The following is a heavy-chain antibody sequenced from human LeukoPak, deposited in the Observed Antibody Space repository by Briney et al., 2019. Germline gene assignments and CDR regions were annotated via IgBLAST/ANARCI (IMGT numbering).Heavy chain of an antibody. CDR3: ARVAGNCGGDCYRLLY. D-gene: IGHD2-21*01. J-gene: IGHJ4*02. CDR1: GGSISSYY. Sequence: SSETLSLTCTVSGGSISSYYWSWIRQPPGKGLEWIGYIYYSGSTNYNPSLKSRVTISVDTSKNQFSLKLSSVTAADTAVYYCARVAGNCGGDCYRLLYWGQGTLVTVSS. V-gene: IGHV4-59*01. CDR2: IYYSGST.